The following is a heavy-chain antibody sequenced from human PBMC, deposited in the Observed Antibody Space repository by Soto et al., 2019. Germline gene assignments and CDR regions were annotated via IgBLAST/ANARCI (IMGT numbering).Heavy chain of an antibody. V-gene: IGHV3-9*01. D-gene: IGHD6-6*01. J-gene: IGHJ5*02. CDR2: ISWNSGSI. CDR1: GFTFDDYA. Sequence: EVQLVESGGGLVQPGRSLRLSCAASGFTFDDYAMHWVRQAPGKGLEWVSGISWNSGSIGYADSVKGRFTISRDNAKNSLYLQMNSLRAEDTALYYCAKDQGIASRPRWFDPWGQGTLVTVSS. CDR3: AKDQGIASRPRWFDP.